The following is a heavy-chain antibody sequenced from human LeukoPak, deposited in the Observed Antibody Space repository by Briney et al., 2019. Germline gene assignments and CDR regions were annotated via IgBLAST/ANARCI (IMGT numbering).Heavy chain of an antibody. CDR3: ARALCSSTSCHYYYYYYMDV. J-gene: IGHJ6*03. V-gene: IGHV1-18*01. CDR2: ISAYNGNT. Sequence: ASVKVSCKASGYTFTSYGISWVRQAPGQGLEWMGWISAYNGNTNYAQKLQGRVTMTTDTSTSTAYMELRSLRSDDTAVYYCARALCSSTSCHYYYYYYMDVWGKGTTVTVSS. CDR1: GYTFTSYG. D-gene: IGHD2-2*01.